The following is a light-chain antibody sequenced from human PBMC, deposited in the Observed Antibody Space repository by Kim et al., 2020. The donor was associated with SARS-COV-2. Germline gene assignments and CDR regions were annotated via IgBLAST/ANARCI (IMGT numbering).Light chain of an antibody. CDR1: QDIHTW. CDR3: QQANNFPFA. Sequence: ASVGDIVTITCRASQDIHTWLAWYQQKPGKAPKLLIYGASSLQTGVPLRFSGSGSGTDFTLTINSLQPEDFGTYYCQQANNFPFAFGPGTKVDIK. CDR2: GAS. J-gene: IGKJ3*01. V-gene: IGKV1D-12*01.